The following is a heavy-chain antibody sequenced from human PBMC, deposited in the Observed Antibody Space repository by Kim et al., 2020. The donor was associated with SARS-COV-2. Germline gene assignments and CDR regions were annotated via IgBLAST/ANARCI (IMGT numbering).Heavy chain of an antibody. J-gene: IGHJ6*02. CDR2: IYYSGTT. CDR1: GGSITSRSDY. Sequence: SETLSLTCTVSGGSITSRSDYWGWVRQPPGQGLEWIGNIYYSGTTHYNPSLKSRITISVDTSRNQFSLKLSSVTASDTALYYCARYYGYVDYYGMDVWGQGTTVTVSS. V-gene: IGHV4-39*01. D-gene: IGHD3-3*01. CDR3: ARYYGYVDYYGMDV.